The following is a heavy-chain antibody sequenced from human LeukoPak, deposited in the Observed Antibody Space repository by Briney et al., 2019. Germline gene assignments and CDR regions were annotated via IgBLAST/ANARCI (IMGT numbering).Heavy chain of an antibody. CDR2: MNPDSGNT. Sequence: ASVKVSCKASGYTFTSYDINWVRQATGQGLEWMGWMNPDSGNTGYAQKFQGRVTMTRNTSISTAYMELSSLRSEDTAVYYCARGTIIQCSGGSCYYGMDAWGQGTTVTVSS. J-gene: IGHJ6*02. D-gene: IGHD2-15*01. CDR1: GYTFTSYD. CDR3: ARGTIIQCSGGSCYYGMDA. V-gene: IGHV1-8*01.